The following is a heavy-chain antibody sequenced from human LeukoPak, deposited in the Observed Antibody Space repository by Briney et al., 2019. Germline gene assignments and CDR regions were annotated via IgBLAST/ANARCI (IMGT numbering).Heavy chain of an antibody. D-gene: IGHD6-13*01. Sequence: GGSLRLSCAASGFTFSSYSMNWVRQAPGKGLEWVSYISSSSSTIYYADSVKGRFTISRDNAKNSLYLQMNSLRAEDTAVYYCASGYSSSSDYWGQGTLVTVSS. CDR3: ASGYSSSSDY. CDR2: ISSSSSTI. J-gene: IGHJ4*02. CDR1: GFTFSSYS. V-gene: IGHV3-48*04.